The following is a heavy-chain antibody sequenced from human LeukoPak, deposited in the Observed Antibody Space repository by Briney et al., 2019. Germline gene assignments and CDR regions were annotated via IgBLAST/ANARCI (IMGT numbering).Heavy chain of an antibody. V-gene: IGHV4-31*03. J-gene: IGHJ4*02. CDR3: AREGATVTSVSVFDY. Sequence: PSQTLSLTCTVCGGSISSGGYYLSWIRQHPGKGLEWIGYIYYSGSTYYNPSLKSRVTISVDTSKNQFSLKLSSVTAADTAVYYCAREGATVTSVSVFDYWGQGTLVTVSS. D-gene: IGHD4-17*01. CDR1: GGSISSGGYY. CDR2: IYYSGST.